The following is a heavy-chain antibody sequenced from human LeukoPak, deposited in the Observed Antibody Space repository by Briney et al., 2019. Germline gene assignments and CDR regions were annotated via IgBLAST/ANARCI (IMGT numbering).Heavy chain of an antibody. CDR3: ARVGYDFWSGYPIY. J-gene: IGHJ3*01. Sequence: SETLSLTYTVSGGSISSSSYYWGWIRQPPGKGLEWIGSIYYSGSTYYNPSLKSRVTISVDTSKNQFSLKLSSVTAADTAVYYCARVGYDFWSGYPIYWGQGTMVTVSS. CDR2: IYYSGST. D-gene: IGHD3-3*01. V-gene: IGHV4-39*07. CDR1: GGSISSSSYY.